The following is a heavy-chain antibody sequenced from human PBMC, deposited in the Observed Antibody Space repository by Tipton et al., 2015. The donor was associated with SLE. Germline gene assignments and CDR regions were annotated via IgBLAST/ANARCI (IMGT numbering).Heavy chain of an antibody. J-gene: IGHJ4*02. CDR1: GFTFTSFA. Sequence: SLRLSCAASGFTFTSFAMNWVRQAPGKGLEWVSSISGSGGGRYYADSVKGRFTISRDNSKNTLYLQMNSLRPEDSAIYYCATPQGAYWGQGTLVTVSS. V-gene: IGHV3-23*01. CDR3: ATPQGAY. CDR2: ISGSGGGR.